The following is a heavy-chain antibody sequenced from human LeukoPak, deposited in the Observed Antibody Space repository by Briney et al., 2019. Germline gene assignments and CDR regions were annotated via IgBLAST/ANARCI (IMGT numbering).Heavy chain of an antibody. CDR1: GFTFSSYG. J-gene: IGHJ4*02. CDR2: ISYDGSNK. V-gene: IGHV3-30*03. D-gene: IGHD5-12*01. CDR3: AREVIVATMDY. Sequence: PGRSLRLSCAASGFTFSSYGMHWVRQAPGKGLEWVAVISYDGSNKYYADSVKGRFTISRDNSKNTLYLQMNSLRAEDTAVYYCAREVIVATMDYWGQGTLVTVSS.